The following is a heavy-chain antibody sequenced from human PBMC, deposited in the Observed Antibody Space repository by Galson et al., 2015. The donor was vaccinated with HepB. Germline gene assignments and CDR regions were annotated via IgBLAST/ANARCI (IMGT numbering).Heavy chain of an antibody. J-gene: IGHJ4*02. V-gene: IGHV1-24*01. Sequence: SVKVSCKVSGHTLSELSMHWVRQAPGKGLEWMGGFVPDEGKTIHAQRFQGRLTMTEDASIDTAYMDLSSLRPEDTAVYYCATVTAPRGGGLEGWGQGTLVTVSS. CDR2: FVPDEGKT. D-gene: IGHD3-10*01. CDR1: GHTLSELS. CDR3: ATVTAPRGGGLEG.